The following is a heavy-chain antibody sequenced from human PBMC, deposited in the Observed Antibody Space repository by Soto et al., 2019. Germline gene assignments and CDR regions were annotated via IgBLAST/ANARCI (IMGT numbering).Heavy chain of an antibody. J-gene: IGHJ4*02. CDR2: ISPSGIT. CDR3: ARGWDANS. CDR1: GASVSSGNQY. V-gene: IGHV4-61*01. D-gene: IGHD3-22*01. Sequence: QVQMQESGPGLVKPSETLSLTCTVSGASVSSGNQYWSWIRQPPGKGLEWIGYISPSGITNYNPSLKSRVTISADASSNQFSLKVSSVTAADTAVYYCARGWDANSWGQGTLVTVSS.